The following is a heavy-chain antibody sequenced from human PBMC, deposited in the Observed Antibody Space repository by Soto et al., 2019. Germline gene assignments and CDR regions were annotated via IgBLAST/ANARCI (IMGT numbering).Heavy chain of an antibody. V-gene: IGHV3-11*01. CDR1: GFTFSDYY. J-gene: IGHJ6*02. CDR3: LRTTGTTAYYYYGMDV. Sequence: PGGSLRLSCAASGFTFSDYYMSWIRQAPGKELEWVSYISSSGSTIYYADSVKGRFTISRDNAKNSLYLQMNSLRAEDTAVYYCLRTTGTTAYYYYGMDVWGQGTTVTVSS. D-gene: IGHD1-1*01. CDR2: ISSSGSTI.